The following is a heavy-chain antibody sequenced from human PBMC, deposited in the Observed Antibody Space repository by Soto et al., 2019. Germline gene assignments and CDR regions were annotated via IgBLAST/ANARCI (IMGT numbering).Heavy chain of an antibody. CDR3: ARDLGQDFWSGYYHFDD. D-gene: IGHD3-3*01. Sequence: EVQLVESGGGLVQPGVYLRLSCAASGFTFSSYRMNWVRQAPVKGLEWVASISSSSSYIYYADSVKGRFTISRDNAKNSLYLQMNSLRAEDTAVYYWARDLGQDFWSGYYHFDDWGQGTLVTVSS. J-gene: IGHJ4*02. CDR2: ISSSSSYI. V-gene: IGHV3-21*01. CDR1: GFTFSSYR.